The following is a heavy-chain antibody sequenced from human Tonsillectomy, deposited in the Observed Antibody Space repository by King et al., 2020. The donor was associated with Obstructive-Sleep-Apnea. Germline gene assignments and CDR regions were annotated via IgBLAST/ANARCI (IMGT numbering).Heavy chain of an antibody. CDR2: MSYSGST. J-gene: IGHJ4*02. Sequence: QLQESGPGLGKPSETLSLTCTVSGVSISSSSDYWGWIRQPPGKGLEWIGTMSYSGSTYYSPSLKSRVTISLDTSKNQFSLKLRSVTAADTAVYYCAREHRIQQCLPIDYWGKGTLVTVSS. V-gene: IGHV4-39*07. CDR1: GVSISSSSDY. D-gene: IGHD5-18*01. CDR3: AREHRIQQCLPIDY.